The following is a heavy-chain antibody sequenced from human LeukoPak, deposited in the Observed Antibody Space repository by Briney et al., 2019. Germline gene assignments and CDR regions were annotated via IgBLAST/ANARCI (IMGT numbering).Heavy chain of an antibody. V-gene: IGHV3-23*01. CDR1: GFTFSSYA. CDR2: ISGSGGST. Sequence: GGSLRFSCAASGFTFSSYAMSWVRQAPGKGLEWVSAISGSGGSTYYADSVKGRFTISRDNAKNSLFLQMNSLRAEDTAVFYCATIRGSIQLWPNWGQGTLVTVSS. CDR3: ATIRGSIQLWPN. J-gene: IGHJ4*02. D-gene: IGHD5-18*01.